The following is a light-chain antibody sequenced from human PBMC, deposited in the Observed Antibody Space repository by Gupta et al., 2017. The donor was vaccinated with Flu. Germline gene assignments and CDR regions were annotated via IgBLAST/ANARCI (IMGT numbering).Light chain of an antibody. V-gene: IGKV3-11*01. CDR2: DAS. J-gene: IGKJ4*02. CDR3: QQRSNRPLT. CDR1: QSVSSY. Sequence: ELGLTQSPATLSLSPGERATLPCRASQSVSSYLAWYQQKPGQAPRLLIYDASNRATGIPARFSGSGSGTDFTLTISSLEPEDFAVYYCQQRSNRPLTFGEGTKVEIK.